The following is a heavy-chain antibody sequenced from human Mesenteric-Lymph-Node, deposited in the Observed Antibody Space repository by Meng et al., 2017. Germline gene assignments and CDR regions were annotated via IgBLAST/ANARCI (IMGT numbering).Heavy chain of an antibody. D-gene: IGHD2-21*02. J-gene: IGHJ4*02. Sequence: ESLKISCTVSGDSISTFYWSWVRQSAGKGLEWIGRMSTNGNTYYNPSLKSRVAMSVDTSKNQFSLELRSVTAADTAVYYCASIRLSRDYWGQGMLVTVSS. CDR1: GDSISTFY. V-gene: IGHV4-4*07. CDR3: ASIRLSRDY. CDR2: MSTNGNT.